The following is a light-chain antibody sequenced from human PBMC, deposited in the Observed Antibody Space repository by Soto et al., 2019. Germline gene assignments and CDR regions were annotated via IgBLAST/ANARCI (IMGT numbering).Light chain of an antibody. Sequence: DIQMTQFPSSLSASVGDRVTMTCRASQSISNSLNWYQQKPGKAPKLLIYAASSLQSGVQSRFSGSGSGTDFTLTIRSLQLEDFATYYCKQTYSSRTFGPGTKVDIK. J-gene: IGKJ1*01. CDR2: AAS. V-gene: IGKV1-39*01. CDR3: KQTYSSRT. CDR1: QSISNS.